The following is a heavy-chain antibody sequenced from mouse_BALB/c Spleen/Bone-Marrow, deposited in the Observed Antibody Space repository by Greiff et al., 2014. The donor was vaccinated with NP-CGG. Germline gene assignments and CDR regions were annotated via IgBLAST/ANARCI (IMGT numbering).Heavy chain of an antibody. CDR1: GFNVKDTY. CDR2: IDPANGNT. D-gene: IGHD2-2*01. Sequence: VQLQQSGAELVKPGASVKLSCTASGFNVKDTYIHWVKQRPEQGLEWIGRIDPANGNTKYDPKFQGKATITADTSSNTAYLQLGSLTSEDTAVYYCASYVYGYYFDYWGQGTTLTVSS. J-gene: IGHJ2*01. CDR3: ASYVYGYYFDY. V-gene: IGHV14-3*02.